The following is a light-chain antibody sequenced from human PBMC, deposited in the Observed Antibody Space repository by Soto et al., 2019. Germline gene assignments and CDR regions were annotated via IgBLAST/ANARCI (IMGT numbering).Light chain of an antibody. CDR1: STDFVGYNR. CDR3: SLYTSENADV. J-gene: IGLJ1*01. V-gene: IGLV2-18*01. Sequence: QSALTQPPSVSGSPGQSVTISCTGTSTDFVGYNRVSWYQQPPGTAPKLMIYEASKRPSGVPDRFSGSKSGNTASLTISGLQAADEADYYCSLYTSENADVFGTGTKVTVL. CDR2: EAS.